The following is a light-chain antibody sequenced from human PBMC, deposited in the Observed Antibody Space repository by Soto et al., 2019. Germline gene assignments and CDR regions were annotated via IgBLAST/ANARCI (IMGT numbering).Light chain of an antibody. CDR1: QGISSY. J-gene: IGKJ1*01. Sequence: IQLTQSPSSLSASVGDRVTITCRASQGISSYLAWYQQKPGKAPKLLIYAASTLQSGVPSRFSGSGSGTDFTLTISSLQSEDFATYYCQQLNSYPLTFGQGTKVDIK. CDR3: QQLNSYPLT. V-gene: IGKV1-9*01. CDR2: AAS.